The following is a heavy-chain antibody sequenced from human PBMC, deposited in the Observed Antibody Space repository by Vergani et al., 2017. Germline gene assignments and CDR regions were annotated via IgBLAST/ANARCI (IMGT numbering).Heavy chain of an antibody. V-gene: IGHV3-23*01. J-gene: IGHJ4*01. Sequence: EVQLLESGGGLVQPGGSLRLSCAASGFTFSSYAMSWFRQAPGKGLEWVSAISGSGGSTYYADSVKGRFTISRDNSKNTLYLQMNSLRAEDTAVYYCAKEPQYCSSTSCYGPYFDYWGHGTLVTVSS. CDR2: ISGSGGST. CDR3: AKEPQYCSSTSCYGPYFDY. CDR1: GFTFSSYA. D-gene: IGHD2-2*01.